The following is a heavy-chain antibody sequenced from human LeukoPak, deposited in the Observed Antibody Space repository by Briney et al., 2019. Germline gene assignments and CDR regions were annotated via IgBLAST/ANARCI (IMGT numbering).Heavy chain of an antibody. V-gene: IGHV4-39*02. Sequence: ETLSLTCIVSGGSISVTNYYWGWIRQPPGKGLEWIGSIYYTGNTYYNSHLRSRLTMSVDTSKKQFSLKLSSVTAADTAVYYCARDSSSSPYFDYWGQGTPVTVSS. D-gene: IGHD6-13*01. CDR2: IYYTGNT. CDR3: ARDSSSSPYFDY. J-gene: IGHJ4*02. CDR1: GGSISVTNYY.